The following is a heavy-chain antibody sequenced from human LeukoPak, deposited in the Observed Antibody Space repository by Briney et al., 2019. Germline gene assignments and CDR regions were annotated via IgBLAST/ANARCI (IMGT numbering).Heavy chain of an antibody. V-gene: IGHV4-59*12. Sequence: PSETLSLTCTVSGGSISSYYWSWIRQPPGKGLEWIGYIYYSGSTNYNPSLKSRVTISVDTSKNQFSLKLSSVTAADTAVYYCARAEGIAVAGPTFDYWGQGTLVTVSS. CDR2: IYYSGST. CDR1: GGSISSYY. J-gene: IGHJ4*02. CDR3: ARAEGIAVAGPTFDY. D-gene: IGHD6-19*01.